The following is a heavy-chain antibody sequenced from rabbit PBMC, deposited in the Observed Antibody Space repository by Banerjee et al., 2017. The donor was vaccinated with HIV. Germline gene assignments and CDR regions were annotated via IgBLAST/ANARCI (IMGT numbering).Heavy chain of an antibody. V-gene: IGHV1S45*01. CDR1: GIDFSTYYY. Sequence: QQQLEESGGGLVKPGGTLTLTCKASGIDFSTYYYMCWVRQAPGKGLEWIACIYTGDGSTDYASWAKGRFTISKTSSTTVTLQMTSLTAADTATYFCARDDASSSGWYFNLWGPGTLVTVS. CDR3: ARDDASSSGWYFNL. CDR2: IYTGDGST. J-gene: IGHJ4*01. D-gene: IGHD1-1*01.